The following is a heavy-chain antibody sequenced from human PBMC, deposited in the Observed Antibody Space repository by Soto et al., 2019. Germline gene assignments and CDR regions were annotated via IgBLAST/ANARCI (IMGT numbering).Heavy chain of an antibody. CDR1: GFTFSSYA. J-gene: IGHJ4*02. V-gene: IGHV3-30-3*01. CDR3: ARDRGYYDSSGYYYSNYFDY. CDR2: ISYDGSNK. D-gene: IGHD3-22*01. Sequence: PGGSLRLSCAASGFTFSSYAMHWVRQAPGKGLEWVAVISYDGSNKYYADSVKGRFTISRDNSKNTLYLQMNSLRAEDTAVYYCARDRGYYDSSGYYYSNYFDYWGQGTLVTVSS.